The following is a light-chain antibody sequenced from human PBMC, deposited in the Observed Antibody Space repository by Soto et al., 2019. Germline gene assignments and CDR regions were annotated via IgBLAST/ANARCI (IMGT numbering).Light chain of an antibody. CDR2: DAS. V-gene: IGKV1-5*01. J-gene: IGKJ1*01. CDR3: QAWT. CDR1: QSISIW. Sequence: DIQMTKFPSTLPASVGDRGTITCRASQSISIWLAWYQQKPGKAPKLLIYDASSLESGVPSRFSGSGSGTEFTLTISSLQPDYFATYYGQAWTFGQGTKVDIK.